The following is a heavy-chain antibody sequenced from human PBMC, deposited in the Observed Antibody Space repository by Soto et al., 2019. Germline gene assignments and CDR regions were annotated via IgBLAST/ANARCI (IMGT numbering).Heavy chain of an antibody. CDR3: ARDASGAGLVDY. CDR1: GCSISSGGYY. V-gene: IGHV4-31*03. Sequence: QVQLQEAGPGLVKPSQTLSPTCTFSGCSISSGGYYWSLIRQQPGEGLEWIGYIYYSGSTYYNPSLKSRVSMSVDTSKNQFSLKLSSVTAADTAVYYCARDASGAGLVDYWGQGTLVTVSS. J-gene: IGHJ4*02. D-gene: IGHD4-17*01. CDR2: IYYSGST.